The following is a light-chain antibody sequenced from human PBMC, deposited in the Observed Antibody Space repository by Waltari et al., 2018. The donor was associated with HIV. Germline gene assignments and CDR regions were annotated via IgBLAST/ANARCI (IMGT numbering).Light chain of an antibody. CDR1: SSDVGGYNY. V-gene: IGLV2-8*01. J-gene: IGLJ1*01. CDR2: EVS. CDR3: SSYAGSIFYV. Sequence: QSALTQPPSASGSLGQSVTISCTGTSSDVGGYNYVSWYQQHPGKAPKVMIYEVSKRPSGVPDRFSGSKSGNTASLTVSGLQAEDEADYYCSSYAGSIFYVFGTGTKVTVL.